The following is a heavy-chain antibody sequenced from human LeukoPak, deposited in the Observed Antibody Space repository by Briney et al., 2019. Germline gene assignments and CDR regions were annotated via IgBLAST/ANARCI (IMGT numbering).Heavy chain of an antibody. CDR3: AKIASWDNYYFDY. CDR2: IRYDGSNK. D-gene: IGHD1/OR15-1a*01. CDR1: GFTFSSYG. V-gene: IGHV3-30*02. Sequence: PGGSLRPSCAASGFTFSSYGVHWVRQAPGKGLEWVAFIRYDGSNKYYADSVKGRFTISRDNSKNTLYLQMNSLRAEDTAVYYCAKIASWDNYYFDYWGQGTLVTVSS. J-gene: IGHJ4*02.